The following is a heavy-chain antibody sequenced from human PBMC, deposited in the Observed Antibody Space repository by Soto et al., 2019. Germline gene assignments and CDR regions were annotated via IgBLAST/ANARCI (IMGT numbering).Heavy chain of an antibody. Sequence: EVQLVESGGGLVQPGGSLRLSCAVSGFTVSNNYMSWVRQAPGKGLEWVSVIYSGGSTYYADSVKGRFTISRDNSKNTVYLQMNSLRAEDTAVYYCARADMVRGVSYWGQGTLVTVSS. D-gene: IGHD3-10*01. CDR2: IYSGGST. CDR1: GFTVSNNY. J-gene: IGHJ4*02. V-gene: IGHV3-66*01. CDR3: ARADMVRGVSY.